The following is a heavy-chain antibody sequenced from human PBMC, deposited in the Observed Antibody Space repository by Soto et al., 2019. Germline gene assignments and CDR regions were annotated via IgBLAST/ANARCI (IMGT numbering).Heavy chain of an antibody. V-gene: IGHV3-9*01. D-gene: IGHD1-26*01. CDR1: GFTFDDYA. CDR3: AKEIVGAINY. Sequence: EVQLVESGGGLVQPGRSLRLSCAASGFTFDDYAMHWVRQAPGKGLEWVSGISWNSGKIGYADSVKGRFTISRDNANNSLYLHMNSLRPEDTALYYCAKEIVGAINYWGQGTLVTVSS. J-gene: IGHJ4*02. CDR2: ISWNSGKI.